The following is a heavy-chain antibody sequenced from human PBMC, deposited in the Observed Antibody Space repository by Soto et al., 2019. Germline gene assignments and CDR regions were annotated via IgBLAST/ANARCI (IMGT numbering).Heavy chain of an antibody. J-gene: IGHJ6*02. D-gene: IGHD1-26*01. CDR3: ARGSGSYTQYYYYYGMDV. Sequence: QVQLQESGPGLVKPSETLSLTCTVSGGSVSSGSYYWSWIRQPPGKGLEWIGYIYYSGSTNYNPSLNRRVTLSVDTSKNKFALKLGSVTAADTAVYYCARGSGSYTQYYYYYGMDVWGQGTTVTVSS. CDR2: IYYSGST. V-gene: IGHV4-61*01. CDR1: GGSVSSGSYY.